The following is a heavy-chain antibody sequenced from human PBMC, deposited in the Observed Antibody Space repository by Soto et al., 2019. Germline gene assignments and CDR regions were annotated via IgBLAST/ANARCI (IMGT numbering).Heavy chain of an antibody. V-gene: IGHV1-3*01. CDR2: IIASNGNT. J-gene: IGHJ4*02. Sequence: ASVKVSCKASGYTFRSYTMSWVRQAPGQGLEWMGWIIASNGNTNYSQKFQGRVTITRDTSASTAYMELSSLRSEDTAVYYCARDLQADYWGQGTLVTVS. CDR1: GYTFRSYT. CDR3: ARDLQADY.